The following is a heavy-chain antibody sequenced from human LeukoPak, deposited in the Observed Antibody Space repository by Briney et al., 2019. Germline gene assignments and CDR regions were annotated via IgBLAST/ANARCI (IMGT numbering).Heavy chain of an antibody. CDR1: GGSMRSPLW. Sequence: SGTLSLTCAVSGGSMRSPLWWTWVRQPPGKGLEWIGEIYQSGTTNYNPSLKSRVTISLALSINQFFLDLNSVTAADTAVYYCARDPGYCTNGVCYRPFDIWGQGTMVTVSS. CDR3: ARDPGYCTNGVCYRPFDI. J-gene: IGHJ3*02. D-gene: IGHD2-8*01. V-gene: IGHV4-4*02. CDR2: IYQSGTT.